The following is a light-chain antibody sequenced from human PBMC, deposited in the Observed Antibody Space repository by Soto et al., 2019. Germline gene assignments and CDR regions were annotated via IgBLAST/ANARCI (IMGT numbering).Light chain of an antibody. CDR2: EGS. CDR1: SSDVGSYNL. V-gene: IGLV2-23*01. Sequence: QSALTQPASVSGSPGQSITISCTGTSSDVGSYNLVSWYQQHPGKAPKLMIYEGSKRPSGVSNRVSGSKSGNTASLTISGVQAEDEAEYYCCSYAGSSVAFGGGTALTVL. CDR3: CSYAGSSVA. J-gene: IGLJ2*01.